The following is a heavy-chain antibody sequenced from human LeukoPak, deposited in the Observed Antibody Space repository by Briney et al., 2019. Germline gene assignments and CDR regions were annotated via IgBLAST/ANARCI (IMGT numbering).Heavy chain of an antibody. J-gene: IGHJ4*02. V-gene: IGHV4-59*01. CDR3: ARSGIVGATAE. CDR1: GGSISSYY. CDR2: IYYSGST. Sequence: KPSETLSLTCPVSGGSISSYYWSWIRQPPGKGLEWIGYIYYSGSTNYNPSLKSRVTISVDTSKNQFSLKLSSVTAADTAVYYCARSGIVGATAEWGQGTLVTVSS. D-gene: IGHD1-26*01.